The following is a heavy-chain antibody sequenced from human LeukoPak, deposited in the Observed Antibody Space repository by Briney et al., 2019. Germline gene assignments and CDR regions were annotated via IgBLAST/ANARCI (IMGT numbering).Heavy chain of an antibody. D-gene: IGHD2-2*01. Sequence: VASVKVSCKASGYTFTSYDINWVRQATEQGLEWMGWMNPNSGNTGYAQKFQGRVTMTRNTSISTAYMELCSLRSEDTAVYYCATSVYCSSTSCYPPYYFDYWGQGTLVTVSS. CDR1: GYTFTSYD. J-gene: IGHJ4*02. CDR3: ATSVYCSSTSCYPPYYFDY. V-gene: IGHV1-8*01. CDR2: MNPNSGNT.